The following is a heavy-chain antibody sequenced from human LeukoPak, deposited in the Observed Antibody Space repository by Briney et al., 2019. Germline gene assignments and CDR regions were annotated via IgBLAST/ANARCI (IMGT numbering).Heavy chain of an antibody. Sequence: SETLSLTCTVSGGSISSGSYYWSWIRQPAGKGLEWIVRIYTSGSTNYNPSLKSRVTISVDTSKNQFSLKLSSVTAADTAVYYCARDRYGGSGSYYYDYWGQGTLVTVSS. D-gene: IGHD3-10*01. CDR1: GGSISSGSYY. V-gene: IGHV4-61*02. CDR2: IYTSGST. CDR3: ARDRYGGSGSYYYDY. J-gene: IGHJ4*02.